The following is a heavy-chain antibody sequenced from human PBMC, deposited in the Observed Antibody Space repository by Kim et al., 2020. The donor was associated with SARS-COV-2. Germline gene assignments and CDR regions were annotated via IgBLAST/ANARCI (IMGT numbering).Heavy chain of an antibody. V-gene: IGHV3-30-3*01. Sequence: GGSLRLSCAASGFTFSSYAMHWVRQAPGKGLEWVAIISYDGSNKYYADSVKGRFTISRDNSKNTLYLQMSSLRPEDTAVFYCAIIGSSSLYFDYWGQGTLVTVSS. CDR2: ISYDGSNK. J-gene: IGHJ4*02. CDR1: GFTFSSYA. CDR3: AIIGSSSLYFDY. D-gene: IGHD6-6*01.